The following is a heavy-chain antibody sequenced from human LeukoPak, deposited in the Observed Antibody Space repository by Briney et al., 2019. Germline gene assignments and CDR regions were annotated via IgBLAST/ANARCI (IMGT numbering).Heavy chain of an antibody. CDR2: ISYDGSNK. D-gene: IGHD3-22*01. CDR1: GFTFSSYA. CDR3: ARDLGAYYYDSSGYYVGYFFDY. V-gene: IGHV3-30*04. J-gene: IGHJ4*02. Sequence: SCKASGFTFSSYAMHWVRQAPGKGLEWVAVISYDGSNKYYADSVKGRFTISRDNSKNTLYLQMNSLRAEDTAVYYCARDLGAYYYDSSGYYVGYFFDYWGQGTLVTVSS.